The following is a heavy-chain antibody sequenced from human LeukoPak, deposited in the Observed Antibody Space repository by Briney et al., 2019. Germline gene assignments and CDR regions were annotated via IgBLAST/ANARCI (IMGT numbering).Heavy chain of an antibody. V-gene: IGHV1-18*01. J-gene: IGHJ4*02. CDR2: ISAYNGNT. Sequence: ASVKVSCKASGYTFTSYGISWVRQAPGQGLEWMGWISAYNGNTNYAQKLQGRVTMTTDTSTSTDYMELRSLRSDDTAVYYCARSLKYYDYVWGSYLPFYWGQGTLVTVSS. CDR1: GYTFTSYG. D-gene: IGHD3-16*02. CDR3: ARSLKYYDYVWGSYLPFY.